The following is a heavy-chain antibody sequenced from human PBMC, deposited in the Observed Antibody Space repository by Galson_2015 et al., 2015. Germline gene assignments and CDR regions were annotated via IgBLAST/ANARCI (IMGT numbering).Heavy chain of an antibody. CDR1: GGSSSGYY. CDR2: INHSGST. Sequence: LTCAVYGGSSSGYYWSWIRQPPGKGLEWIGEINHSGSTNYNPSLKSRVTISVDTSKNQFSLKLSSVTAADTAVYYCARVDYDILTGYYYGSFDYWGQGTLVTVSS. CDR3: ARVDYDILTGYYYGSFDY. D-gene: IGHD3-9*01. J-gene: IGHJ4*02. V-gene: IGHV4-34*01.